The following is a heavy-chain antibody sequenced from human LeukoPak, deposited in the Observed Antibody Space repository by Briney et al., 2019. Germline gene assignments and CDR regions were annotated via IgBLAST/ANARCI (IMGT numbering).Heavy chain of an antibody. CDR3: ARQGGSYQLFDY. Sequence: SETLSLTCTVSGGSISSSSYYWGWIRQPPGKGLEWIGSIYYSGSTYYNPSLKSRVTISVDTSKNQFSLKLSSVTAADTAVYYCARQGGSYQLFDYWGQGTLVTVSS. J-gene: IGHJ4*02. V-gene: IGHV4-39*01. CDR1: GGSISSSSYY. CDR2: IYYSGST. D-gene: IGHD1-26*01.